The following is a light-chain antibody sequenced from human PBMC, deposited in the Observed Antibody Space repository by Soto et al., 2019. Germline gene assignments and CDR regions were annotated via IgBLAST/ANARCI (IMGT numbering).Light chain of an antibody. CDR2: GAS. J-gene: IGKJ1*01. CDR3: QQYDSSSRT. V-gene: IGKV3-20*01. CDR1: QSVSSSY. Sequence: EIVLTQSPGTLSLSPGDTATLSCRASQSVSSSYLAWYQQKPGQAPRLLIYGASSRATGIPDRFSGSGSGTDFNLTISRLEPEDFAVYYCQQYDSSSRTFGQGTKVELK.